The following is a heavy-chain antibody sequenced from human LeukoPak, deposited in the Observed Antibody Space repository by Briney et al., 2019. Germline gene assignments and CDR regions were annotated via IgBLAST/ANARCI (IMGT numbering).Heavy chain of an antibody. CDR2: ISYDGSNK. J-gene: IGHJ6*03. V-gene: IGHV3-30-3*01. CDR1: GFTFSSYA. D-gene: IGHD2-2*01. Sequence: GGPLRLSCAASGFTFSSYAMHWVRQAPGKGLEWVAVISYDGSNKYYADSVKGRFTISRDNSKNTLYLQMNSLRAEDTAVYYCARSREASFMAYYYYMDVWGKGTTVTVSS. CDR3: ARSREASFMAYYYYMDV.